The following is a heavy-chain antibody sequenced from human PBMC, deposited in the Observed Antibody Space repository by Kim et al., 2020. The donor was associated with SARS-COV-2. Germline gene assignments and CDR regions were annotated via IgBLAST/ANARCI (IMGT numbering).Heavy chain of an antibody. Sequence: SETLSLTCAVYGGSFSGYYWSWIRQPPGKGLEWIGEINHSGSTNYNPSLKSRVTISVDTSKNQFSLKLSSVTAADTAVYYCARGGYCSSTSCSKRKYYY. J-gene: IGHJ6*01. CDR2: INHSGST. D-gene: IGHD2-2*01. V-gene: IGHV4-34*01. CDR1: GGSFSGYY. CDR3: ARGGYCSSTSCSKRKYYY.